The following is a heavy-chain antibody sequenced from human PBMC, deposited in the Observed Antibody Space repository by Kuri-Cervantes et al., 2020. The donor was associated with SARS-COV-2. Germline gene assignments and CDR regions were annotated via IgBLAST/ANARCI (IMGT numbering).Heavy chain of an antibody. D-gene: IGHD1-26*01. CDR3: ARPVGASLRTDV. CDR1: GYTFTTYF. J-gene: IGHJ4*02. Sequence: ASVKVSCKAFGYTFTTYFLYWVRQAPGQGLEWMGIINPSGGNTTCAQKFQGRVTMTRDTSTSTVYMELSSLGSEDTAVYYCARPVGASLRTDVWGQGTLVTVSS. V-gene: IGHV1-46*01. CDR2: INPSGGNT.